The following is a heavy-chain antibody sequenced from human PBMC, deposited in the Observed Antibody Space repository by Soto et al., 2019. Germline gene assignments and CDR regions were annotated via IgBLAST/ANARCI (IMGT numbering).Heavy chain of an antibody. D-gene: IGHD4-4*01. CDR1: GGTFSTYT. CDR2: IIPIIGII. V-gene: IGHV1-69*08. Sequence: QVQLVQSGAEVKKPGSSGKVSRKASGGTFSTYTITWVRQAPGQGLEWMGRIIPIIGIINYAQKFQGRVTISADKFTGTAYMELTGLRSDDTAVYYCAGDPDSHYNDSHASSYPWGQGTLVTVSS. CDR3: AGDPDSHYNDSHASSYP. J-gene: IGHJ5*02.